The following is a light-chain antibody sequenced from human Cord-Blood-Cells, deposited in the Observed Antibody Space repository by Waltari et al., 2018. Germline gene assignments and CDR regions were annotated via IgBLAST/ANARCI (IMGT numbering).Light chain of an antibody. Sequence: QSALTQPRSVSGSPGQSVTISCTGTSSDVGGYNYVSWYQQHPGKAPKLMIYDVSKRPSGVPDRFSGSKSGNTASLTISGLQAEDDADYYCCSYAGSYTCVVFGGGTKLTVL. CDR2: DVS. CDR3: CSYAGSYTCVV. V-gene: IGLV2-11*01. CDR1: SSDVGGYNY. J-gene: IGLJ2*01.